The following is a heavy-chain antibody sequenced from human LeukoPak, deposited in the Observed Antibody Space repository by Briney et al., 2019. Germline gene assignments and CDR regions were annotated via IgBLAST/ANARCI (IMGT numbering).Heavy chain of an antibody. CDR3: VRFESGVPLFDY. V-gene: IGHV4-34*01. Sequence: PSETLSLTCAVYGGSLSGYYWSWIRQPPGKGLEWIGEINHSGSTNYNPSLKSRVIISVDTSKSQFSLKLSSVTAADTAVYYCVRFESGVPLFDYWGQGTLVTVSS. CDR2: INHSGST. CDR1: GGSLSGYY. D-gene: IGHD2-8*01. J-gene: IGHJ4*02.